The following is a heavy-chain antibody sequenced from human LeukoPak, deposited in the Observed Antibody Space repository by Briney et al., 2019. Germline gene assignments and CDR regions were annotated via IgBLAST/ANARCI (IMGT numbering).Heavy chain of an antibody. Sequence: PGGSLRLSCAASGFTFSSYTMHWVRQAPGKGLEWVAVIWYDGSNKNYADSVKGRFTISRDNSKNTLDLQMNSLRAEDTAVYYCAREYSYGIDYWGQGTQVTVSS. V-gene: IGHV3-30*04. CDR2: IWYDGSNK. CDR3: AREYSYGIDY. CDR1: GFTFSSYT. J-gene: IGHJ4*02. D-gene: IGHD5-18*01.